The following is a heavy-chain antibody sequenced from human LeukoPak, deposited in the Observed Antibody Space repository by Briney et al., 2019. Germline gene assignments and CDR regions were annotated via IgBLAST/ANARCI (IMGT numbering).Heavy chain of an antibody. CDR2: ISSSSSTI. CDR1: GFTFSSYS. V-gene: IGHV3-48*01. CDR3: ARSTTMIVVAVGY. Sequence: GGSLRLSCAASGFTFSSYSMNWVRQAPGKGLEWVSYISSSSSTIYYADSVKGRFTISRDNAKNSLYLQMNSLRAEDTAVYYCARSTTMIVVAVGYWGQGTLVTVSS. J-gene: IGHJ4*02. D-gene: IGHD3-22*01.